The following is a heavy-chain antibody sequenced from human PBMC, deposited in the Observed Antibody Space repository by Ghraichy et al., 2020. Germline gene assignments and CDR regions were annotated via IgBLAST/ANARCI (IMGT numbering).Heavy chain of an antibody. Sequence: GESLNISCEASGFSLNTHWMHWVRQAPGKGPMWVSRVNTDGSNTAYADSVRGRFTISRDKASNTMWLQMNSLRVDDTAVYYCVAATPSSDHWGQGTLVTVSS. CDR3: VAATPSSDH. D-gene: IGHD6-25*01. J-gene: IGHJ4*02. CDR1: GFSLNTHW. CDR2: VNTDGSNT. V-gene: IGHV3-74*01.